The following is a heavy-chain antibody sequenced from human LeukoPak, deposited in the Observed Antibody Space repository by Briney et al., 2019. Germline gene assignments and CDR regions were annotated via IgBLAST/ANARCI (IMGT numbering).Heavy chain of an antibody. CDR1: GYTFTSYG. D-gene: IGHD6-6*01. CDR3: SKVGQLVFDY. CDR2: ISAYNGNT. V-gene: IGHV1-18*01. Sequence: SVKVSCKASGYTFTSYGISWVRQAPGQGLEWMGWISAYNGNTNYAQKLQGRVTMATDTSTSTAYMELSSLRSEDTVMYYCSKVGQLVFDYWGQGTLVTVSS. J-gene: IGHJ4*02.